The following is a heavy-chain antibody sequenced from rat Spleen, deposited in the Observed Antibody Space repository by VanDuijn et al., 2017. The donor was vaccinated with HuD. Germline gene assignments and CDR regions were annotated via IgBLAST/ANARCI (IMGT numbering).Heavy chain of an antibody. Sequence: EVQLVESGGALVQPGRSLKLSCAASGFTFSNYGIAWVRQAPTKGLEWVATINYDGSSTHYRDSVKGRFTISRDNAKSTLFLQMDSLRSEDTATYYCARHGGLRNWFAYWGQGTLVTVSS. J-gene: IGHJ3*01. V-gene: IGHV5-29*01. CDR1: GFTFSNYG. CDR2: INYDGSST. CDR3: ARHGGLRNWFAY. D-gene: IGHD1-11*01.